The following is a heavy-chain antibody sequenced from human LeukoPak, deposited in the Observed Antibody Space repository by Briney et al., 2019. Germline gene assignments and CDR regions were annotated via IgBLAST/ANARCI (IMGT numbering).Heavy chain of an antibody. D-gene: IGHD3-10*01. J-gene: IGHJ5*02. V-gene: IGHV4-34*01. CDR1: VGSFRGYF. CDR3: ARSKPGYYYGSGSDYH. Sequence: SEPLSLTCAVYVGSFRGYFWSWIRPPPGKGLEWVGEINHSGRTNYNPSLKSRVTISIDTSKNQFSLKQSSVSAADTAVYYCARSKPGYYYGSGSDYHWGQGTLVTVSS. CDR2: INHSGRT.